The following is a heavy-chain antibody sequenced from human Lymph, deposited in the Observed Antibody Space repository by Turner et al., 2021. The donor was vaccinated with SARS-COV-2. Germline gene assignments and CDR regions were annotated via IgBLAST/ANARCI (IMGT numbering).Heavy chain of an antibody. D-gene: IGHD7-27*01. CDR3: ARGTGAADY. V-gene: IGHV3-20*01. J-gene: IGHJ4*02. Sequence: GYADSVKGRFTISRDNAKNSLYLQVNSLRAEVTALYHCARGTGAADYWGQGTLVTVSS.